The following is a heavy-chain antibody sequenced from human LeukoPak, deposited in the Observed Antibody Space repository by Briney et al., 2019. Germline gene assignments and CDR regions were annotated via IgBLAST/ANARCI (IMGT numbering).Heavy chain of an antibody. V-gene: IGHV3-11*01. CDR2: ISSSGSTI. Sequence: GGSLRLSCAASGFTFSDYYMSWIRQAPGKGLEWVSYISSSGSTIYYADSVKGRFTISRDNAKNSLYLQMNSLRAEDTALYYCARVAVYDSSGYYYAFDYWGQGTLVTVSS. CDR1: GFTFSDYY. CDR3: ARVAVYDSSGYYYAFDY. J-gene: IGHJ4*02. D-gene: IGHD3-22*01.